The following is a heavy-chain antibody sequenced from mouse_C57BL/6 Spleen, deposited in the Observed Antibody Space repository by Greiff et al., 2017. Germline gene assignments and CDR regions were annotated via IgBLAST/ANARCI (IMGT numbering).Heavy chain of an antibody. CDR2: IDPSDSYT. Sequence: QVQLQQPGAELVMPGASVKLSCKASGYTFTSYWMHWVKQRPGQGLEWIGEIDPSDSYTNYNQTFKGKSTLTVDKSSSTAYMQLSSLTSEDSAVYYCARGGTTDWYFDVWGTGTTVTVSS. J-gene: IGHJ1*03. V-gene: IGHV1-69*01. CDR3: ARGGTTDWYFDV. CDR1: GYTFTSYW. D-gene: IGHD1-1*01.